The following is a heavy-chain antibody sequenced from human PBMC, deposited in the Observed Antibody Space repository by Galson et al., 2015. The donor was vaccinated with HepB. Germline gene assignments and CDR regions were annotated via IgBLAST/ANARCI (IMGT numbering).Heavy chain of an antibody. CDR3: ARGDYYASSGYYYPLGH. J-gene: IGHJ4*02. V-gene: IGHV1-18*01. CDR2: ISAYNGNT. CDR1: GYTFTSYG. D-gene: IGHD3-22*01. Sequence: SVKVSCKASGYTFTSYGISWVRQAPGQGLEWMGWISAYNGNTNYAQKLQGRVTMTTDTSTSTAYMELRSLRSDDTAVYYCARGDYYASSGYYYPLGHWGQGTLVTVSS.